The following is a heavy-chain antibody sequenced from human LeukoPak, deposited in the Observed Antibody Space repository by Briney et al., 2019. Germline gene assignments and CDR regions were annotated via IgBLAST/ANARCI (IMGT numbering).Heavy chain of an antibody. J-gene: IGHJ4*02. CDR1: GFTFTGYY. V-gene: IGHV1-2*02. CDR2: INPNSGGT. Sequence: ASVKVSCKASGFTFTGYYMQWVRQAPGQGPEWMGWINPNSGGTNYAQKFQGRVTMTRDTSISTAYMELSRLRSDDTAVYYCARDIIGYSYGRDYWGQGTLVTVSS. D-gene: IGHD5-18*01. CDR3: ARDIIGYSYGRDY.